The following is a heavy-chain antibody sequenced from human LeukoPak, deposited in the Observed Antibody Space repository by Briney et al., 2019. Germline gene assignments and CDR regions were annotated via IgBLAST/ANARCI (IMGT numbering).Heavy chain of an antibody. CDR1: GFTFTNYA. J-gene: IGHJ4*02. V-gene: IGHV3-30*14. D-gene: IGHD3-22*01. CDR2: ISYDGSNK. CDR3: ARDRHDSSDVDY. Sequence: PGGSLRLSCAASGFTFTNYAMHWVRQTPGQGMDWVSVISYDGSNKYYADSVKGRFTISSDNSENTLYLQMNSLRAEDTALYYCARDRHDSSDVDYWGQGTLVTVSS.